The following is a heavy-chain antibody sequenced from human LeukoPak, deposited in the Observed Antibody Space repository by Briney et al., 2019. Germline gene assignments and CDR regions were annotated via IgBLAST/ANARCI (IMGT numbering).Heavy chain of an antibody. V-gene: IGHV3-30*04. CDR3: ARDSAYVDTAMVTDY. J-gene: IGHJ4*02. D-gene: IGHD5-18*01. CDR1: GFTFSSYA. CDR2: ISYDGSNK. Sequence: PGRSLRLSCAASGFTFSSYAMHWVRRAPGKGLEWVAVISYDGSNKYYADSVKGRFTISRDNSKNTLYLQMNSLRAEDTAVYYCARDSAYVDTAMVTDYWGQGTLVTVSS.